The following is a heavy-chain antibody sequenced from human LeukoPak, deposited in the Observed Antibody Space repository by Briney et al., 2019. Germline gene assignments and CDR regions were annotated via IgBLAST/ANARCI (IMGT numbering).Heavy chain of an antibody. V-gene: IGHV3-21*01. CDR3: ARDNYSNYGFGYYYYYMDV. Sequence: GGSLRLSCAASGFTSSSYSMNWVRQAPGKGLEWVSSISSSSSYIYYADSVKGRFTISRDNAKNSLYLQMNSLRAEDTAVYYCARDNYSNYGFGYYYYYMDVWGKGTTVTVSS. J-gene: IGHJ6*03. CDR2: ISSSSSYI. D-gene: IGHD4-11*01. CDR1: GFTSSSYS.